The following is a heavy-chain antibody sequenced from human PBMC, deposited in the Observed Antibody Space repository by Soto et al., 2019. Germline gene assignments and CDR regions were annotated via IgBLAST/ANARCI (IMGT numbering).Heavy chain of an antibody. CDR2: IYPGDSDT. Sequence: PGESLKISCEGSGYSFTNYWIGWVRQMPGKGLEWMGIIYPGDSDTRYSPSFQGQVTISADKSINTAYLQWSSLKPSDSAMYYCARHNRYSSTWFEGWFDPWGQGTLVTVSS. CDR1: GYSFTNYW. D-gene: IGHD6-13*01. V-gene: IGHV5-51*01. J-gene: IGHJ5*02. CDR3: ARHNRYSSTWFEGWFDP.